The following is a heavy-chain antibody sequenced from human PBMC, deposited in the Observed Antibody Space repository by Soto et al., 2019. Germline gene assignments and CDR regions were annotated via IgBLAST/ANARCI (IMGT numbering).Heavy chain of an antibody. D-gene: IGHD3-22*01. CDR1: GCPFRGYV. V-gene: IGHV3-33*08. CDR2: IWHDGSYT. Sequence: GGSLRLSCAASGCPFRGYVMHWVRQAPGKRLEWVAVIWHDGSYTYYADSVRGRFTISRDISRNTLYLEMSSLKVEDTAVYYCARDLSSVTYTFDFRGQGTLVTVSS. CDR3: ARDLSSVTYTFDF. J-gene: IGHJ4*02.